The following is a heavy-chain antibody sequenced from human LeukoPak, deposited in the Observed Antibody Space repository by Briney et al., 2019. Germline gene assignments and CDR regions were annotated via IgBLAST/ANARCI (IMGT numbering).Heavy chain of an antibody. CDR2: FDPEDGET. V-gene: IGHV1-24*01. CDR3: AREGIAVAGTIVYYYYGMDV. D-gene: IGHD6-19*01. J-gene: IGHJ6*02. CDR1: GYTLTELS. Sequence: GASVKVSCKVSGYTLTELSMHWVRQAPGKGLEWMGGFDPEDGETIYAQKFQGRVTMTEDTSTDTAYMELSSLRAEDTALYHCAREGIAVAGTIVYYYYGMDVWGQGTTVTVSS.